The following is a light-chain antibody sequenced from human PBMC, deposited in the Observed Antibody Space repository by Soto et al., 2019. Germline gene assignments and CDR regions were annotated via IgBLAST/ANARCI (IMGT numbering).Light chain of an antibody. CDR1: QRVSSY. J-gene: IGKJ4*01. CDR3: QQRSNWPRLT. Sequence: EIVLTQSPATLSLSPGERATLSCRASQRVSSYLAWYQQKPGQAPRLLIYDASNRATGIPARFSGSGSGTDFTLPISILEPEDFAFYYCQQRSNWPRLTFGGGTKVEIK. V-gene: IGKV3-11*01. CDR2: DAS.